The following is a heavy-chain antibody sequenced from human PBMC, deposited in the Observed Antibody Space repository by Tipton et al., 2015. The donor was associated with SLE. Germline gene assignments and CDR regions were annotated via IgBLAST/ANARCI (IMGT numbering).Heavy chain of an antibody. CDR1: GGSFSGHA. CDR2: INHSGST. V-gene: IGHV4-34*01. J-gene: IGHJ5*02. Sequence: TPSLTCGVSGGSFSGHAWSWIRQPPGKGLEWIGEINHSGSTNYNPSLKSRVTTSVDTSKNQFSLKLSSVTAADTAVYYCARQEWVTKPNCFDPWGQGILVTVSS. D-gene: IGHD3-3*01. CDR3: ARQEWVTKPNCFDP.